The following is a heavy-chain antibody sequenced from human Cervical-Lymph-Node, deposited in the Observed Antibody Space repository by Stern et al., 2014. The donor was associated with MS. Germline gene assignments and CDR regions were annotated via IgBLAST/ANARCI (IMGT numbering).Heavy chain of an antibody. J-gene: IGHJ4*02. D-gene: IGHD3-22*01. V-gene: IGHV1-69*01. CDR1: GGTFSNYA. Sequence: QVQLVQSGAEVKKPGSSVKVSCKASGGTFSNYAIAWVRQAPGQGLEWMVGIIPILGTSTYAQKFQGRVTITADDFSTTAYMELSSLRSEDTAVYYCARDRSLGVTPFFDNWGQGTLVTVSS. CDR3: ARDRSLGVTPFFDN. CDR2: IIPILGTS.